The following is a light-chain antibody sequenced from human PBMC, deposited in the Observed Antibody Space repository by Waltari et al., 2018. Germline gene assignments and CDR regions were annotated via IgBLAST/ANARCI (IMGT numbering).Light chain of an antibody. CDR1: SSDVGGYNH. J-gene: IGLJ1*01. CDR2: DVS. Sequence: QSALTQPASVSGSPGQSITISCTGTSSDVGGYNHVSWYQQHPGKAPKLMTYDVSSRPSGVSNRFFGSKSGNTASLTISGLQAEDEAVYFCSSYSTSITPYVFGTGTKVTVL. CDR3: SSYSTSITPYV. V-gene: IGLV2-14*03.